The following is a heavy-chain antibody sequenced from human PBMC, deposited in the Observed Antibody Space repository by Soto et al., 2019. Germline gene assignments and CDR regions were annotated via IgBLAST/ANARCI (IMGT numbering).Heavy chain of an antibody. V-gene: IGHV3-9*01. CDR2: ISWNSGSI. D-gene: IGHD3-9*01. J-gene: IGHJ4*02. CDR3: AKDSHDILTGYLDY. Sequence: EVQLVESGGGLVQPGRSLRLSCAASGFTFDDYAMHWVRQAPGKGLEWVSGISWNSGSIGYADSVKGRFTISRDNAKNSLYLQMNSLRAEDTALYYCAKDSHDILTGYLDYCGQGTLVTVSS. CDR1: GFTFDDYA.